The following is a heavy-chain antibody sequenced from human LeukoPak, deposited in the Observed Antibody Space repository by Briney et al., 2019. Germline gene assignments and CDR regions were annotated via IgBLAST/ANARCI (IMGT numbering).Heavy chain of an antibody. D-gene: IGHD3-3*01. Sequence: SVKVSCKASGGTFSSYAISWVRQAPGQGLEWMGGIIPIFGTANYAQKFQGRVTITADESTSTAYMELSSLRSEDTAVYYCARTTENDFWSGYQIDYWGQGTLVTVSS. CDR1: GGTFSSYA. CDR3: ARTTENDFWSGYQIDY. CDR2: IIPIFGTA. J-gene: IGHJ4*02. V-gene: IGHV1-69*13.